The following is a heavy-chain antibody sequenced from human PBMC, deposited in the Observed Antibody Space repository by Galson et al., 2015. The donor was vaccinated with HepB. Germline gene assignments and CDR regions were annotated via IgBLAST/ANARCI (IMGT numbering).Heavy chain of an antibody. Sequence: LRLSCAASGFRFSSFDMHWVRQTPGKVLEWVAVISGGGGITIYAESVKGRFTISRDNPKNTLYLQMDSLGSDDTAVYFCARDLVSDVPDHLDYWGQGTLVTVSS. CDR3: ARDLVSDVPDHLDY. V-gene: IGHV3-30-3*01. CDR2: ISGGGGIT. J-gene: IGHJ4*02. CDR1: GFRFSSFD. D-gene: IGHD1-14*01.